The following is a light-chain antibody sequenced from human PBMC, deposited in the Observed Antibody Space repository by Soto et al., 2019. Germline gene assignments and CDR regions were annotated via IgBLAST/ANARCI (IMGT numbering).Light chain of an antibody. V-gene: IGLV2-8*01. J-gene: IGLJ2*01. CDR2: AVS. CDR1: SSDVGGYNY. CDR3: SSYAGGNNLGV. Sequence: QSALTQPPSPSGSPGQSVTISCTGTSSDVGGYNYVSWYQQHPGKAPKLIIYAVSQRPSGVPDRFSGSRSGNTASLTVSGLQAEDEADYDCSSYAGGNNLGVFGGGTKVTVL.